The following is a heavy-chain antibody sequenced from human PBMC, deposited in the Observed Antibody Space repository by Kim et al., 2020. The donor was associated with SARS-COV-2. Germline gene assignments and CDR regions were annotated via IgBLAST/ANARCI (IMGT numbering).Heavy chain of an antibody. D-gene: IGHD3-10*01. V-gene: IGHV3-30*18. CDR2: ISYDGSNQ. Sequence: GGSLRLSCAASGFTFTHYGMHWVRQAPGKGLEWVAIISYDGSNQYYTDSLKGRFTISRDNSKNTLYLQMNSLRPEDTAVYYCAKSGTTMARFFYYYGMDVWSQGTTVTVSS. CDR1: GFTFTHYG. J-gene: IGHJ6*02. CDR3: AKSGTTMARFFYYYGMDV.